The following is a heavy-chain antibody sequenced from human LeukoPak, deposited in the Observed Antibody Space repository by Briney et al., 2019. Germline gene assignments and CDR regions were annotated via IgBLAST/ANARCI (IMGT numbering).Heavy chain of an antibody. CDR2: ISLAGTYI. CDR1: ELSFKTYS. CDR3: ARGFCSGGTCYRITGTFDV. J-gene: IGHJ3*01. V-gene: IGHV3-21*01. D-gene: IGHD2-15*01. Sequence: PGGSLRLSCAASELSFKTYSMNWLRQSPGKGLEGVASISLAGTYIDYADSVKGRFTISRDNGNNSLFLEMTSLRADDTAVYYCARGFCSGGTCYRITGTFDVWGHGTMVSVSS.